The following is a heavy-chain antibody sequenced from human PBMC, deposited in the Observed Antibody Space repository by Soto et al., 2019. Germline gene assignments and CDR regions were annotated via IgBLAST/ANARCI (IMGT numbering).Heavy chain of an antibody. CDR3: ARDLIAARPGWFDP. D-gene: IGHD6-6*01. CDR2: ISAYNGNT. CDR1: GYTFTTFG. Sequence: QVPLVQSGAEVKKPGASVRVSCKSSGYTFTTFGINWVRQAPGQGLEWMGWISAYNGNTKFAQKFQGRVTMSTDTSTSTAYMELRSLRSDDTAVYYCARDLIAARPGWFDPWGQGTQVTVSS. V-gene: IGHV1-18*01. J-gene: IGHJ5*02.